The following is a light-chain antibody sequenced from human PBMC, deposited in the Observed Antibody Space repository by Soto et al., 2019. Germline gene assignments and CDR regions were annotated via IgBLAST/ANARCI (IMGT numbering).Light chain of an antibody. CDR3: QSYDSSLSGPVV. J-gene: IGLJ3*02. Sequence: QSVLTQPPSVSGAPGQRVTISCTGSSSNIGAGYDVHWYQQLPGTAPKLLIYGNSNRPSGVPDRFSGSKSGTSASLAITGLQAEDEADDYCQSYDSSLSGPVVFGAGTKLTVL. V-gene: IGLV1-40*01. CDR1: SSNIGAGYD. CDR2: GNS.